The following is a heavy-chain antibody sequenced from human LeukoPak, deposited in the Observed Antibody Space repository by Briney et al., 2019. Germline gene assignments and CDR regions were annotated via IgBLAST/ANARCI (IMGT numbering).Heavy chain of an antibody. J-gene: IGHJ5*02. V-gene: IGHV3-15*01. D-gene: IGHD6-13*01. CDR3: TTEQQLVLVRFDP. CDR2: IKSKADGGAK. CDR1: GFTFTNAW. Sequence: GGSLRLSCAASGFTFTNAWMSWVRQAPGKGLEWVGRIKSKADGGAKDYAAPVKGRFTISRDDSKNTLYLRMSSLKTEDSAVYYCTTEQQLVLVRFDPWGQGTLVTVSS.